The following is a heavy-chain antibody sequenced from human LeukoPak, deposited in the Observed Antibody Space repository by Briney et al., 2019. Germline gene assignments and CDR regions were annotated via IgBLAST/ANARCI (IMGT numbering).Heavy chain of an antibody. CDR1: GGSISSSSYY. J-gene: IGHJ4*02. D-gene: IGHD4-11*01. CDR2: IYYSGST. CDR3: ARDNSYSNYPYYFDY. V-gene: IGHV4-39*07. Sequence: SETLSLTCTVSGGSISSSSYYWGWIRQPPGKGLEWIGSIYYSGSTYYNPSLKSRVTISVDTSKNQFSLKLSSVTAADTAVYYCARDNSYSNYPYYFDYWGQGTLVTVSS.